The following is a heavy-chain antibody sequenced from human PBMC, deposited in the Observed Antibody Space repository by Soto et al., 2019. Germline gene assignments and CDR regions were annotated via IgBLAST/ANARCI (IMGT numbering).Heavy chain of an antibody. CDR1: GGTFSSYA. CDR2: IIPFFGTP. V-gene: IGHV1-69*12. D-gene: IGHD3-10*01. J-gene: IGHJ4*02. CDR3: ARDRYYSSGNYCTLYYFDY. Sequence: QVQLVQSGAEVKKPGSSVKVSCTASGGTFSSYAISWVRQAPGQGLGWMGGIIPFFGTPNYAQKFQGRVTITADESTSTAYMELSSLRSEDTAVYYCARDRYYSSGNYCTLYYFDYWGQGTLVTVSS.